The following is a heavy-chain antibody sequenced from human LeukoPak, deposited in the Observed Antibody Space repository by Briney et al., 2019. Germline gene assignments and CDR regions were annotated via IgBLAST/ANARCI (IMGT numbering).Heavy chain of an antibody. CDR1: GFTFNNYA. J-gene: IGHJ4*02. D-gene: IGHD6-13*01. Sequence: GGSLRLSCAVSGFTFNNYAMTWVRQAPGKGLDWVSVISGNGGSTYYANSVNGRFTISRDNSRSTLYLQMTSLRAEDTAVYYCVSEVGQLKDWGQGTLVTVSS. V-gene: IGHV3-23*01. CDR2: ISGNGGST. CDR3: VSEVGQLKD.